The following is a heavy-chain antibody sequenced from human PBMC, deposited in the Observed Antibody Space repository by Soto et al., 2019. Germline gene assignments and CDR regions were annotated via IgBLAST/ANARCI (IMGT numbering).Heavy chain of an antibody. J-gene: IGHJ6*02. D-gene: IGHD4-17*01. CDR3: SRGDATKIVVTTYYGMDV. CDR1: GGTLRNYG. Sequence: QVQLVQSGAEVKKPGSSVRVSCKASGGTLRNYGISWVRQAPGQGLEWMGGIIPVFGTANYAQKVQGRVTITADESTSTVYMDVTSLGSEDTAVYYCSRGDATKIVVTTYYGMDVWGQGTTVTVSS. V-gene: IGHV1-69*12. CDR2: IIPVFGTA.